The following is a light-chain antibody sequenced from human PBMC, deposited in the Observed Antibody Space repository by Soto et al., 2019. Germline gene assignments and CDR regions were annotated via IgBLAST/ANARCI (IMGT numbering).Light chain of an antibody. J-gene: IGKJ1*01. CDR3: QQYGSSPQP. V-gene: IGKV3-20*01. CDR2: GAS. CDR1: QSVSSSY. Sequence: EIVLTQSPGTLSLSPGERATLSCRASQSVSSSYLAWYQQKPGQAPRLLIYGASSRATGIPDRFSGSGSGRDFTLTISRLEPEDFALYYCQQYGSSPQPFGQGTXVXI.